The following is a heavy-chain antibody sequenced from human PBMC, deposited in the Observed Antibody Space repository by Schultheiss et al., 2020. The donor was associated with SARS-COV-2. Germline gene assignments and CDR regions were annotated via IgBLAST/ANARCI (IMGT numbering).Heavy chain of an antibody. CDR1: GYSFTSYW. Sequence: GESLKISCKGSGYSFTSYWIGWVRQMPGKGLEWMGIIYPGDSDTRYSPSFQGQVTISADKSISTAYLQWSSLKASDTAMYYCARQLSFGGVGAAIYAFDIWGQGTMVTVSS. D-gene: IGHD1-26*01. CDR2: IYPGDSDT. V-gene: IGHV5-51*01. CDR3: ARQLSFGGVGAAIYAFDI. J-gene: IGHJ3*02.